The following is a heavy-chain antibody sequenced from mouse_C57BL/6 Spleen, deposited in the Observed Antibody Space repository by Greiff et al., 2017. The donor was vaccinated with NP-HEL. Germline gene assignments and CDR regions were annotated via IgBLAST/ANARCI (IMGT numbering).Heavy chain of an antibody. D-gene: IGHD1-1*01. CDR3: ARGDYDGSRWDD. CDR2: IYPGSGST. V-gene: IGHV1-55*01. Sequence: QVQLQQPGAELVKPGASVKMSCKASGYTFTSYWITWVKQRPGQGLEWIGDIYPGSGSTNYNEKFKSKATLTVDTSSSTAYMQRSSLTSEDSAVYYCARGDYDGSRWDDWGQGTTLTVSS. CDR1: GYTFTSYW. J-gene: IGHJ2*01.